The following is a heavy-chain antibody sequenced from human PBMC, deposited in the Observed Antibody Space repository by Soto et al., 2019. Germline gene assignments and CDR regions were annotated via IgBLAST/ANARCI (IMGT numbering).Heavy chain of an antibody. CDR1: GGSFSGYY. J-gene: IGHJ4*02. D-gene: IGHD1-26*01. V-gene: IGHV4-34*02. CDR3: ARLRWEQPWVFDY. CDR2: INHSGGT. Sequence: QVQLQQWGAGLLKPSETLSLTCAVYGGSFSGYYWSWIRQPPVKGLEWIGEINHSGGTNYNPSLKSRVTISVDTSKKQFSLKLSSVTAADTAVFYCARLRWEQPWVFDYWGQGTLVTVSS.